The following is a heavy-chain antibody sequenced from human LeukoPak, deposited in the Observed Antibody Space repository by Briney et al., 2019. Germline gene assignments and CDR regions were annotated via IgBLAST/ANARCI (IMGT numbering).Heavy chain of an antibody. D-gene: IGHD3-10*01. V-gene: IGHV3-23*01. J-gene: IGHJ4*02. CDR3: AKVDGSGSFLDY. CDR1: GFTFSSYA. CDR2: ISGSGGST. Sequence: GGSLRLSCAISGFTFSSYAMSWVRQAPGKGLEWVSAISGSGGSTYYADSVKGRFTISRDNSKNTLYLQMNSLRAEDTAVYYCAKVDGSGSFLDYWGQGTLVTVSS.